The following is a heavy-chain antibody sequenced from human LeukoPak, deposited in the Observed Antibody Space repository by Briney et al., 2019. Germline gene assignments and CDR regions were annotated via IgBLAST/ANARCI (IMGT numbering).Heavy chain of an antibody. CDR2: ISAYNGNT. V-gene: IGHV1-18*01. J-gene: IGHJ4*02. CDR1: GYTFSSYG. Sequence: ASVKVSCKASGYTFSSYGISWVRQAPGQGLEWMGWISAYNGNTHYAQKVQGRVTMTTDTSTTTAYMELRSLRSDDTAVYYCARDRGTVVTLEYFDYWGQGTLVTVSS. D-gene: IGHD4-23*01. CDR3: ARDRGTVVTLEYFDY.